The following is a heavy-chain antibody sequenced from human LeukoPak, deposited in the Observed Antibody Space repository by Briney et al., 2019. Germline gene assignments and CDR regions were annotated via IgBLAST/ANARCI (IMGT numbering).Heavy chain of an antibody. CDR3: AKSMNTAIVSSSGY. CDR2: ISGSGGST. D-gene: IGHD5-18*01. Sequence: PGGSLRLSSAASGVTFSSYAMSWVRQAPGEGLEWVSAISGSGGSTYYADSVKGRFTISRDNSKNTLYLQMYRLRADDRAVYYCAKSMNTAIVSSSGYWGQGTLVTVSS. CDR1: GVTFSSYA. J-gene: IGHJ4*02. V-gene: IGHV3-23*01.